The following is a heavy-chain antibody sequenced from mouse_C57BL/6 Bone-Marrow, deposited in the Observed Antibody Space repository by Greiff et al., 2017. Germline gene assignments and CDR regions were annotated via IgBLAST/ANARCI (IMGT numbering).Heavy chain of an antibody. CDR1: GYTFPSYD. V-gene: IGHV1-85*01. J-gene: IGHJ1*03. Sequence: VKLVESGPELVKPGASVKLSCKASGYTFPSYDINWVKQRPGPGLEWIGWLYPRVGSTKYNEKFKGKAPLTVDTSSSTAYMELHSLTSEDSAVSFCARDYGSSYWYFDVWGTGTTVTVSS. CDR2: LYPRVGST. D-gene: IGHD1-1*01. CDR3: ARDYGSSYWYFDV.